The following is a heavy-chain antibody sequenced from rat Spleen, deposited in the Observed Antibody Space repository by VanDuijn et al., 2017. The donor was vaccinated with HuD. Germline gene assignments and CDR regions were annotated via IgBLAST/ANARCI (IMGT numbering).Heavy chain of an antibody. CDR2: ITNTGGST. Sequence: EVQLVESGGGLVQPGRSLKLSCVASGFTFNNYWMTWIRQAPGKGLEWVASITNTGGSTYYPASVKGRFPISRDNAKSTLYLQMNSLRSEDTATYYCTRANYGYRDFDFWGPGTMVTVSS. CDR1: GFTFNNYW. V-gene: IGHV5-31*01. CDR3: TRANYGYRDFDF. D-gene: IGHD1-7*01. J-gene: IGHJ1*01.